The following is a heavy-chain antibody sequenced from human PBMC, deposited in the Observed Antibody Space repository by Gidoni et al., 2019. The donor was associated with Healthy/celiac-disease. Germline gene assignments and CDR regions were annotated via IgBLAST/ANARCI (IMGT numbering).Heavy chain of an antibody. V-gene: IGHV1-46*03. CDR1: GDTFTSYY. J-gene: IGHJ4*02. Sequence: QVQLVQSGAEVKKPGDSVKGSCKASGDTFTSYYRHWVRRARGQGLEWMGIINPSGGSTSYEQKFQGRVTMTKDTSTSTDYMELSSLRSEGTAVYDCARFAGATVTTGFDYWGQGTLVTVSS. CDR2: INPSGGST. CDR3: ARFAGATVTTGFDY. D-gene: IGHD4-17*01.